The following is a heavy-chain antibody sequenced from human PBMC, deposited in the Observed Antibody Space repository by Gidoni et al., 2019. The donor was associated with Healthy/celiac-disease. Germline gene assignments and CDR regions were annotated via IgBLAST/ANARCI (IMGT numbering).Heavy chain of an antibody. CDR3: ARDSLSIFGDAFDI. CDR2: IYYSGST. Sequence: QLQLQESGPGLVKPSETLSLTCTVSGGSISSSSYYWGWIRQPPGKGLEWIGSIYYSGSTYYNPSLKSLVTISVDTSKNQFSLKLSSVTAADTAVYYCARDSLSIFGDAFDIWGQGTMVTVSS. CDR1: GGSISSSSYY. V-gene: IGHV4-39*07. J-gene: IGHJ3*02. D-gene: IGHD3-3*01.